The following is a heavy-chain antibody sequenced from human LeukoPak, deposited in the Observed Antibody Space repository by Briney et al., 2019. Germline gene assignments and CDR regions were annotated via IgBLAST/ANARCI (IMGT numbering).Heavy chain of an antibody. V-gene: IGHV1-18*01. J-gene: IGHJ5*02. Sequence: ASVKVSCTASGYTFTSYGISWVRQAPGQGLEWMGWISAHNGNTNYAQKLQGRVTMTTDTSTSTAYMELRSLRSDDTAVYYCARYCSSTSCPGPFRYWFDPWGQGTLVTVSS. CDR2: ISAHNGNT. CDR1: GYTFTSYG. CDR3: ARYCSSTSCPGPFRYWFDP. D-gene: IGHD2-2*01.